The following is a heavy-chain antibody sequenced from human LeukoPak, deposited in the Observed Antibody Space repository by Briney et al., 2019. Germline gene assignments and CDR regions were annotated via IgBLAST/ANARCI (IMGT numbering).Heavy chain of an antibody. CDR3: ARDFELRYFDYENWFDP. Sequence: ASVKVSCKASGYSFTGYYMHWVRQAPGQGLEWMGWINPNSGGTNYAQKFQGRVTMTRDTSTSTAYMELSRLRSDDTAVYYCARDFELRYFDYENWFDPWGQGTLVTVSS. V-gene: IGHV1-2*02. CDR2: INPNSGGT. D-gene: IGHD3-9*01. J-gene: IGHJ5*02. CDR1: GYSFTGYY.